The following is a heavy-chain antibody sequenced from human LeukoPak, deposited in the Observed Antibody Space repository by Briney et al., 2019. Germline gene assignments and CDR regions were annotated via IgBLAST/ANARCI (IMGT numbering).Heavy chain of an antibody. CDR1: GYTFTGYY. D-gene: IGHD2-21*02. V-gene: IGHV1-2*02. Sequence: VKVSCKASGYTFTGYYMHWVRQAPRQGLEWMGWINPNSGSTNYAQKFQGRVTMTRDTSISTAYMELSRLRSDDTAVYYCARVVTATGFDYWGQGTLVTVSS. CDR2: INPNSGST. CDR3: ARVVTATGFDY. J-gene: IGHJ4*02.